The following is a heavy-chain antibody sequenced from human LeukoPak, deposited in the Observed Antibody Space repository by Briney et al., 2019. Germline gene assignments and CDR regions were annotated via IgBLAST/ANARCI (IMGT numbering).Heavy chain of an antibody. Sequence: ASVKVSCKASGYTFTGYYMHWVRQAPGQGLEWMGWINPNSGGTNYAQKFQGRVTMTRDTSISTAYMELSRLRSDDTAVYYCASELGVVPAAFDYWGQGTPVTVSS. D-gene: IGHD2-2*01. V-gene: IGHV1-2*02. CDR2: INPNSGGT. CDR1: GYTFTGYY. CDR3: ASELGVVPAAFDY. J-gene: IGHJ4*02.